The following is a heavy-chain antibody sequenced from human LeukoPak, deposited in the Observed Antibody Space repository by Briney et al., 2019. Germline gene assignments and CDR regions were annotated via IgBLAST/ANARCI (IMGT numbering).Heavy chain of an antibody. J-gene: IGHJ4*02. CDR2: ISTTDDNT. CDR3: AKDKTVGGAGTTMADH. Sequence: SGGSLRLSCAASGVTFSSYAMSWVRQAPGKGLEWVSTISTTDDNTYYADSVKGRFTISRDNSKDTLYLEMNSLRVEDTAVYYCAKDKTVGGAGTTMADHWGQGTLVTVSS. V-gene: IGHV3-23*01. D-gene: IGHD1-1*01. CDR1: GVTFSSYA.